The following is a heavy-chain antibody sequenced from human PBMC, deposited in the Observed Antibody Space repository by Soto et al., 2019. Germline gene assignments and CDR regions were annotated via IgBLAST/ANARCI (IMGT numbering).Heavy chain of an antibody. CDR2: TYYRSRWFN. CDR1: PGRVSSQRGT. V-gene: IGHV6-1*01. J-gene: IGHJ5*01. CDR3: ARLRGDSWFDF. Sequence: QTPSPTLAISPGRVSSQRGTLEWIRQSPSRGLEWLGRTYYRSRWFNDYAGSVKGRITINPDTSNNQFSLQLTSLSPDDTAVYYCARLRGDSWFDFWGQGTRVTVSS.